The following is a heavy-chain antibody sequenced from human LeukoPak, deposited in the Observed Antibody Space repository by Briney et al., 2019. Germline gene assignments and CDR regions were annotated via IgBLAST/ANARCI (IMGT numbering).Heavy chain of an antibody. J-gene: IGHJ4*02. CDR2: INHDGTAT. Sequence: GGSLRLSCAASGFTFNYFWMHWVRPVPGKGPVWVSGINHDGTATYYADSVKGRFTISRDNAKNTVYLQMNGLRAEDTSVYFCATVSEYWGQGTLVTVSS. CDR3: ATVSEY. CDR1: GFTFNYFW. V-gene: IGHV3-74*01.